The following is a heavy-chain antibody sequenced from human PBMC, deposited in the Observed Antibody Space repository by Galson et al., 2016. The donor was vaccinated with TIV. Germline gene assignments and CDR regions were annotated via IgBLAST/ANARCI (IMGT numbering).Heavy chain of an antibody. CDR3: AREYYYYAMDV. CDR2: ISAYNGNT. J-gene: IGHJ6*02. V-gene: IGHV1-18*01. Sequence: NWVRQVPGQGLEWVGWISAYNGNTNYAQMLQGRVTMTTDTSTSTAYMELRSLRSDDTAVYYCAREYYYYAMDVWGQGTTVTVSS.